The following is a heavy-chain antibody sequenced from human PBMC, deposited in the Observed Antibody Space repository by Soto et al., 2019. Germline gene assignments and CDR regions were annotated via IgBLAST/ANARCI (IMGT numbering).Heavy chain of an antibody. Sequence: EVQLVESGGGLVQPGGSLRLSCAASGFTFSSYDMHWVRQATGKGLEWVSAIGTAGDTYYPGSVKGRFTISRENAKNSLYLQMNSLRAEDTAVYYCARALQWLVYGMDVWGQGTTVTVSS. CDR3: ARALQWLVYGMDV. V-gene: IGHV3-13*01. CDR1: GFTFSSYD. D-gene: IGHD6-19*01. CDR2: IGTAGDT. J-gene: IGHJ6*02.